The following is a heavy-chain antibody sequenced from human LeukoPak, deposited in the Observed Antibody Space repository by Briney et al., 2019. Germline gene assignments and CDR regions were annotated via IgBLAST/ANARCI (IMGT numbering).Heavy chain of an antibody. V-gene: IGHV1-2*02. CDR2: INPNSGGT. Sequence: ASVTVSCKASGYTFTGYYMHWVRQAPGQGLEWMGWINPNSGGTNYAQKFQGRVTMTRDTSISTAYMELSRLRSDDTAVYYCAREAVAVANEDSDYWGQGTLVTVSS. J-gene: IGHJ4*02. D-gene: IGHD6-19*01. CDR1: GYTFTGYY. CDR3: AREAVAVANEDSDY.